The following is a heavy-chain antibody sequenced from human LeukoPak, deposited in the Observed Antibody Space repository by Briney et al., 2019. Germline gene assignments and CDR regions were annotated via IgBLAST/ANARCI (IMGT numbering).Heavy chain of an antibody. Sequence: PSETLSLTCTVSGGSISSSSYYWGWIRQPPGKGLEWIGSIYYSGSTYYNPSLKSRVTISVDTSKNQFSLKLSSVTAADTAVYYCARVRLAAAAVDPWGQGTLVTVSS. CDR2: IYYSGST. CDR3: ARVRLAAAAVDP. CDR1: GGSISSSSYY. V-gene: IGHV4-39*07. J-gene: IGHJ5*02. D-gene: IGHD6-13*01.